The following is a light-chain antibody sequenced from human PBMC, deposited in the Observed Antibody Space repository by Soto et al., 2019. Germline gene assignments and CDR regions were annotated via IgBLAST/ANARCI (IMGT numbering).Light chain of an antibody. Sequence: IALTQSPGTLSLSPGERATLSCRASQRVSSNYVAWYQHKPGQAPSLLIHGASIRATGIPDRFSGSGSGTDFTLTISRLEPEDFAVYYCHQYDTLPYAFGQGTKLQIK. V-gene: IGKV3-20*01. CDR3: HQYDTLPYA. J-gene: IGKJ2*01. CDR2: GAS. CDR1: QRVSSNY.